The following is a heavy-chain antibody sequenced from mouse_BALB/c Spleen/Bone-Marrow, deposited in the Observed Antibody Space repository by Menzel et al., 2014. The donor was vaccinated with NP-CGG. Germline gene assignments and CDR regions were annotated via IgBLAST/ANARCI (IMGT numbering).Heavy chain of an antibody. CDR3: ARNFYGSSYFDY. CDR1: GYTFTAYA. CDR2: ISTYSGNT. D-gene: IGHD1-1*01. J-gene: IGHJ2*01. Sequence: QVQLQQSGPELVRPGVSVKLSCKGSGYTFTAYAMHWVKQSHAKSLEWIGLISTYSGNTHYNQNFKGKATMTVDKSSSTAYMELARLTSEDSAIYYCARNFYGSSYFDYWGPGTTLTVSS. V-gene: IGHV1-67*01.